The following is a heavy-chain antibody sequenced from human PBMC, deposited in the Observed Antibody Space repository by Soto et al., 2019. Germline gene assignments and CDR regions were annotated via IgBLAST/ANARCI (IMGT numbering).Heavy chain of an antibody. CDR3: ARGYDFCSGHHPYYYYGMDV. Sequence: PSETLSLTCAVSGGSISSRGYPWSWIRQPPGKGLEWIGYIYHSGSTYYNPSLKSRVTISVDRSKNQFSLKLSSVTAADTAVYYCARGYDFCSGHHPYYYYGMDVRGQGTTVTLSS. CDR2: IYHSGST. CDR1: GGSISSRGYP. J-gene: IGHJ6*02. V-gene: IGHV4-30-2*01. D-gene: IGHD3-3*01.